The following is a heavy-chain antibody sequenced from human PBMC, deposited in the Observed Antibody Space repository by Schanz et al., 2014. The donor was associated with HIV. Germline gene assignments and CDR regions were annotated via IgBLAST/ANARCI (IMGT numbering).Heavy chain of an antibody. D-gene: IGHD1-26*01. J-gene: IGHJ4*02. Sequence: EVQLVESGGGLVQPGRSLRLSCAASGFTFDDYAMHWVRQAPGKGLEWVSSISWSSGSVDYADSVKGRFTISRDNAKNSLSLQVNSLRADDTAVYYCARGLGASIWDYWGQGTLVTVSS. V-gene: IGHV3-9*01. CDR3: ARGLGASIWDY. CDR1: GFTFDDYA. CDR2: ISWSSGSV.